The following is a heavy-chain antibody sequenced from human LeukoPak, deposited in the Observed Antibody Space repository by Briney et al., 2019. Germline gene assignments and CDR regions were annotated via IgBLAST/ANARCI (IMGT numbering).Heavy chain of an antibody. J-gene: IGHJ6*03. D-gene: IGHD3-10*01. Sequence: SETLSLTCTVSGGSISSYYWSWIRQPAGKGLEWIGRIYTSGSTNYNPSLKSRVTISVDTSKNQFSLKLSSVTAADTAVYYCARSQEDYYGSGSYYHYYYYYYMDVWGKGTTVTISS. CDR2: IYTSGST. CDR3: ARSQEDYYGSGSYYHYYYYYYMDV. V-gene: IGHV4-4*07. CDR1: GGSISSYY.